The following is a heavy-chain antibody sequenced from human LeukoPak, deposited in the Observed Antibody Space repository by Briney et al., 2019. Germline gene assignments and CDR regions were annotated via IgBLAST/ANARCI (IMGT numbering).Heavy chain of an antibody. CDR1: GGSFSGYY. D-gene: IGHD3-22*01. V-gene: IGHV4-34*01. CDR3: AGRPSRRYYYDSSGYYYFDY. CDR2: INHSGST. J-gene: IGHJ4*02. Sequence: SETLSLTCAVYGGSFSGYYWSWIRQPPGKGLEWIGEINHSGSTNYNPSLKSRVTISVDTSKNQFSLKLSSVTAADTAVYYCAGRPSRRYYYDSSGYYYFDYWGQGTLVTVSS.